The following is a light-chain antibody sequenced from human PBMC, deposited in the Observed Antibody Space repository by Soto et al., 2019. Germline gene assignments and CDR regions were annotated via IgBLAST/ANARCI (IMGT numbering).Light chain of an antibody. Sequence: QSVLTQPPSVSGSPGQSMTISCTGTSGDLGSYNRVSWYQQHPGKAPKLIIYEVTDRPSGVSNRFSGSKSGNTASLTISGLQAEDEAEYYCSSYTNINTRACVFGTGTKVTVL. CDR2: EVT. CDR1: SGDLGSYNR. V-gene: IGLV2-14*01. J-gene: IGLJ1*01. CDR3: SSYTNINTRACV.